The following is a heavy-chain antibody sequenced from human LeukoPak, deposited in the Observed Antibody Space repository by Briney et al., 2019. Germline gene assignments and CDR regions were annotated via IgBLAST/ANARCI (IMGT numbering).Heavy chain of an antibody. CDR1: GGSISSYY. Sequence: SETLSLTCTVSGGSISSYYWSWIRQPPGKGLEWIGYIYYSGSTNYNPSLKSRVTISVDTSKNQFSLKLSSVTAADTAVYHCARGIRGSTTVTTFGYWYFDLWGRGTLVTVSS. CDR3: ARGIRGSTTVTTFGYWYFDL. J-gene: IGHJ2*01. V-gene: IGHV4-59*01. CDR2: IYYSGST. D-gene: IGHD4-17*01.